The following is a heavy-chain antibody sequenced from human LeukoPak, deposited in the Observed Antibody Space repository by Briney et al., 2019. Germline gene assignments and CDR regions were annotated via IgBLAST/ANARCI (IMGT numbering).Heavy chain of an antibody. D-gene: IGHD6-19*01. CDR3: ARDRDGDSSGWYRRRNAFDI. Sequence: SQTLSLTCAISGDSVSSNSAAWNWIRQSPSRGLEWLGRTYYRSKWYNDYAVSVKSRITINPDTSKNQFSLQLNSVTPEDTAVYYCARDRDGDSSGWYRRRNAFDIWGQGTMVTVSS. V-gene: IGHV6-1*01. CDR2: TYYRSKWYN. CDR1: GDSVSSNSAA. J-gene: IGHJ3*02.